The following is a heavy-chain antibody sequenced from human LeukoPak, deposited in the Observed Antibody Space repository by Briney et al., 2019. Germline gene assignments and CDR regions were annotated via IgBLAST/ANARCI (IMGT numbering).Heavy chain of an antibody. J-gene: IGHJ4*02. D-gene: IGHD6-13*01. CDR3: ARTYSSSDESDY. CDR2: INPSGGST. CDR1: GYTFTSYY. V-gene: IGHV1-46*01. Sequence: GASVKVSCKASGYTFTSYYIHWVRQAPGQGLEWMGIINPSGGSTTYAQKFQGRVAMTRDTSTSRVYMEVSSLRSEDTAVYYCARTYSSSDESDYWGQGTLVTVSS.